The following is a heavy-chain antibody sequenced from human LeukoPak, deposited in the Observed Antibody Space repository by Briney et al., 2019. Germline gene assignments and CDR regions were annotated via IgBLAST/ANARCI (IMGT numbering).Heavy chain of an antibody. CDR1: GFTFSSYD. V-gene: IGHV3-13*01. CDR2: IGTAGDT. Sequence: PGGSLRLSCAASGFTFSSYDMHWVRQATGKGLEWVSAIGTAGDTYYPGSVKGRFTISRENAKNSLYLQMNSLRAGDTAVYYCARAFLDRYYYYGMDIWGQGTTVTVSS. D-gene: IGHD3-3*01. J-gene: IGHJ6*02. CDR3: ARAFLDRYYYYGMDI.